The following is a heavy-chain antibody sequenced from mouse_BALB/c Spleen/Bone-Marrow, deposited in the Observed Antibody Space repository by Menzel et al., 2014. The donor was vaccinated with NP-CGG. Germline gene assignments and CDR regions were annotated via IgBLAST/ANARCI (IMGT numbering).Heavy chain of an antibody. V-gene: IGHV1-26*01. J-gene: IGHJ3*01. CDR3: VLLRAWFAY. CDR2: VNPNNGGT. D-gene: IGHD1-1*01. Sequence: EVQLQQSGPDLVKPGASVEISCKASGYSFTGYYMHWVKQSHGKSLEWIGRVNPNNGGTSYNQKFKGKAILTVDKSSSTAYMELRSLTSEDSAVYYCVLLRAWFAYWGQGTLVTVSA. CDR1: GYSFTGYY.